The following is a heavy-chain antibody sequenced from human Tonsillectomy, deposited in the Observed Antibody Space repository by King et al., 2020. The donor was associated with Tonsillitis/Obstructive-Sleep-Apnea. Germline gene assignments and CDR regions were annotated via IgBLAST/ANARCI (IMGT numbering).Heavy chain of an antibody. V-gene: IGHV4-39*01. CDR3: ARHVLDGYGTNFDY. D-gene: IGHD5-24*01. Sequence: QLQESGPGLVKPSETLSLTCTVSGHSIRSSSYYWGWIRQPPGKGLEWIGTIYYSGSTYYNPSLKSRVTISVDTSKNQFSLKLSSVTAADTAVYYCARHVLDGYGTNFDYWGQGTLVTVSS. CDR1: GHSIRSSSYY. J-gene: IGHJ4*02. CDR2: IYYSGST.